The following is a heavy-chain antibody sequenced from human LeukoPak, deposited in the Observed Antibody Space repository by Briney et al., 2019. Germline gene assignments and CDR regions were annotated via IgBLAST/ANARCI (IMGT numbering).Heavy chain of an antibody. J-gene: IGHJ4*02. CDR2: IYHSGST. D-gene: IGHD3-10*01. CDR3: ARAVRGVISAGYYFDY. Sequence: PSETLSLTCAVSGGSTSSGGYSWSWIRQPPGKGLEWIGYIYHSGSTYCNPSLKSRVTISIDRSKNQVSLKLSSVTAADTAVYYCARAVRGVISAGYYFDYWGQGTLVTVSS. V-gene: IGHV4-30-2*01. CDR1: GGSTSSGGYS.